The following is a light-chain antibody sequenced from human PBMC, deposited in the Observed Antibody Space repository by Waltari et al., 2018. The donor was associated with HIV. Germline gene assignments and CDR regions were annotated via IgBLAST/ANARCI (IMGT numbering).Light chain of an antibody. CDR1: TSNLGANLD. J-gene: IGLJ2*01. Sequence: QSVLTQPPSVSGAPGQTVTVSCTGSTSNLGANLDVHCYQHLPGTAPKLLIYGNNNRPSGVPARFSGSRSGSSASLAITGLQAEDEADYYCQSYDNVLTAVIFGGGTKVTVL. CDR3: QSYDNVLTAVI. V-gene: IGLV1-40*01. CDR2: GNN.